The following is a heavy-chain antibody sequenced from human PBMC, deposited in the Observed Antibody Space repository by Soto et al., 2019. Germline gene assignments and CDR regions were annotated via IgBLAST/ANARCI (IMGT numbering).Heavy chain of an antibody. D-gene: IGHD2-8*01. CDR3: VREGVSLRDAFDV. Sequence: PGGSLRLSCAASVLTFSSYEMNWVRQAPGKGLEWVSYISSSGSTKYYADSVKGRFTISRDNAKNSLYLQMNSLRVEDTALYYCVREGVSLRDAFDVWGQGTMVTVSS. CDR1: VLTFSSYE. J-gene: IGHJ3*01. V-gene: IGHV3-48*03. CDR2: ISSSGSTK.